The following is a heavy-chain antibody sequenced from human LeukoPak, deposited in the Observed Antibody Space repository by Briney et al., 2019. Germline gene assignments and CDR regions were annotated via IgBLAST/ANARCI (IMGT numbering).Heavy chain of an antibody. J-gene: IGHJ4*02. V-gene: IGHV3-30*04. Sequence: GGSLRLSCAPSGFNFNNCAMHWVRQAPGKGLEWVAFISSDGSNKYYADSVKGRFTISRDDSKNTLYVQMNSLRAEDTAVYYCATDMNLAVAVPEYWGQGTLVTVSS. CDR2: ISSDGSNK. D-gene: IGHD6-19*01. CDR3: ATDMNLAVAVPEY. CDR1: GFNFNNCA.